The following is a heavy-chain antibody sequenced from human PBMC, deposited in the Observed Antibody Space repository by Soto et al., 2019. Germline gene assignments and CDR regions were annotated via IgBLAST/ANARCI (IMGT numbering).Heavy chain of an antibody. Sequence: EVQLLESGGGVVQPGGSLRLSCVASGFNFKKFAMAWVRQAAGEGLEWVSGISCCGGSASYADSVKGRFSIARDDSKNTVSLQLNSLRVEDTAQYYCAKADGQQWLIPHLVNWGQVTLVTVS. CDR2: ISCCGGSA. V-gene: IGHV3-23*01. J-gene: IGHJ4*02. D-gene: IGHD6-19*01. CDR1: GFNFKKFA. CDR3: AKADGQQWLIPHLVN.